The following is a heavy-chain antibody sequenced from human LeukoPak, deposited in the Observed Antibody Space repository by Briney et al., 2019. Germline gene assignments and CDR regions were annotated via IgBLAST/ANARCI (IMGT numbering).Heavy chain of an antibody. CDR3: ARDRHSSPRIAVAGIPDY. Sequence: GGSLRLSCAVSGFPVGTNYMNWLRQAPGKGLEWVSAIQVGLMTYYADSVKGRFTISRDNSKNTLYLQMNSLRAEDTAVYYCARDRHSSPRIAVAGIPDYWGQGTLVTVFS. V-gene: IGHV3-53*05. CDR1: GFPVGTNY. CDR2: IQVGLMT. J-gene: IGHJ4*02. D-gene: IGHD6-19*01.